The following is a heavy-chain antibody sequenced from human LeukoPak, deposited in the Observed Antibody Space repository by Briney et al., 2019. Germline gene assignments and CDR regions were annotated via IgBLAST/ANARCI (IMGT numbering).Heavy chain of an antibody. Sequence: PGGSLRLSCAASGFTFSSYGMHWVRQAPGKGLEWVAVISYDGSNKYYADSVKGRFTISRDNSKNTLYLQMNSLRAEDTAVYYCAKLARGSGYSLDYWGQGTLVTVSS. D-gene: IGHD3-22*01. CDR3: AKLARGSGYSLDY. V-gene: IGHV3-30*18. J-gene: IGHJ4*02. CDR1: GFTFSSYG. CDR2: ISYDGSNK.